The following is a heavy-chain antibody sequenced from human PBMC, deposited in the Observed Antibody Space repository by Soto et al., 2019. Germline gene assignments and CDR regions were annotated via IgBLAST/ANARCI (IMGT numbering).Heavy chain of an antibody. CDR3: ARGHYIVVQPVAIRFAYFDS. CDR1: GFTFSSYT. V-gene: IGHV3-21*01. Sequence: GGSLRLSCADSGFTFSSYTMNWVRQSPGKGLEWVSSISSGSNSITYAESLKGRFTISRDDAKNSLYLHMTRLRVEDTAVYYCARGHYIVVQPVAIRFAYFDSWGRGTLVTVSS. J-gene: IGHJ4*02. D-gene: IGHD2-2*02. CDR2: ISSGSNSI.